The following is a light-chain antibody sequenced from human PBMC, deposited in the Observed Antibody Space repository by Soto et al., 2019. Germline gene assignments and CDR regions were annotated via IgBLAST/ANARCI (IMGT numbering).Light chain of an antibody. CDR3: QQYKSYSPT. V-gene: IGKV1-5*03. CDR1: QSISNC. CDR2: TAS. J-gene: IGKJ1*01. Sequence: DTQMTQSPSTLSASVGDRVTITCRASQSISNCLAWYQQRPGRAPNLLIHTASTLKSGVPSRFSGSGSATDFTLTISSLQPDDFATYYCQQYKSYSPTFGQGTKVEIK.